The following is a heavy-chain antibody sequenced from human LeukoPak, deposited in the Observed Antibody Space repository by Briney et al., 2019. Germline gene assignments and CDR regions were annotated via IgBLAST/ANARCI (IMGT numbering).Heavy chain of an antibody. V-gene: IGHV3-23*01. Sequence: GGSLRLSCAASGFTFSDYYMSWVRQAPGKGLEWVSAISGSGGSTHYADSVKGRFTISRDNSKNTLYLQMNSLRAEDTAVYYCAKVPYDSSGYYYFDYWGQGTLVTVSS. J-gene: IGHJ4*02. CDR2: ISGSGGST. CDR3: AKVPYDSSGYYYFDY. CDR1: GFTFSDYY. D-gene: IGHD3-22*01.